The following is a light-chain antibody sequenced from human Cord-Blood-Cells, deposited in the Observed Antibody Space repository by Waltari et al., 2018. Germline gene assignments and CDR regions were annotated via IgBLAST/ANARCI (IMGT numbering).Light chain of an antibody. Sequence: DVVMTQSPHSPPVTLGQPASISCRPGQSLVYSDGNTYLNWLQQRPGQSPKRLIYKVSNRDSGVPDRFSGSGSGTDFTLKISRVEAEDVGVYYCMQGTHWPRTFGHGTKVEIK. J-gene: IGKJ1*01. CDR3: MQGTHWPRT. CDR1: QSLVYSDGNTY. V-gene: IGKV2-30*01. CDR2: KVS.